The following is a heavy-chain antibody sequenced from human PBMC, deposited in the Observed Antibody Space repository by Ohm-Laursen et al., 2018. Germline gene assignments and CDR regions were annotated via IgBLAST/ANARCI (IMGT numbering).Heavy chain of an antibody. CDR3: AGVKDRHYYYGMDG. CDR1: GYTFTNYD. J-gene: IGHJ6*02. V-gene: IGHV1-8*01. CDR2: MNPNSGNT. Sequence: ASVKVSCKASGYTFTNYDINWVRQATGQGLEWMGWMNPNSGNTGYAQKFQGRVTMTRNTSISTAYMELSSLYSEDTAVYYCAGVKDRHYYYGMDGWGQGTTVTVSS.